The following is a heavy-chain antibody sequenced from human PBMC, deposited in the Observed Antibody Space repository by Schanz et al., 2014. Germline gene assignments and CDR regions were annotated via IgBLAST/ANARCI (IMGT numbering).Heavy chain of an antibody. V-gene: IGHV3-64*04. CDR2: ITRSGGGT. Sequence: QEQLVESGGGVVQPGRSLRLSCAAYGFTLSSYAMHWVRQASGKGLEYVSAITRSGGGTYYSDSVKGRFTISRDNSKNTLYLQMNSLRAEDTAVYYCARDFDDRRGYGSGYCLGDCMDVWGQGTLVTISS. CDR1: GFTLSSYA. CDR3: ARDFDDRRGYGSGYCLGDCMDV. D-gene: IGHD3-10*01. J-gene: IGHJ3*01.